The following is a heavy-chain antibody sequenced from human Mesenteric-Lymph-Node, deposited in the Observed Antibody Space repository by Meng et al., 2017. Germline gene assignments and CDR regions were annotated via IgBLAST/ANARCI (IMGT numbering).Heavy chain of an antibody. CDR1: GGSFSGYY. CDR2: INHSGST. CDR3: ARTIGGADIVVVPAAYYFDY. J-gene: IGHJ4*02. V-gene: IGHV4-34*01. D-gene: IGHD2-2*01. Sequence: QVQLQQWGAGLLKPPETLSLTCAVYGGSFSGYYWSWIRQPPGKGLEWIGEINHSGSTNYNPSLKSRVTISVDTSKNQFSLKLSSVTAADTAVYYCARTIGGADIVVVPAAYYFDYWGQGTLVTVSS.